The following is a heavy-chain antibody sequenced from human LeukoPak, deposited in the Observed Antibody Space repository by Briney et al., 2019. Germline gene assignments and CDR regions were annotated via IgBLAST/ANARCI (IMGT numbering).Heavy chain of an antibody. CDR1: GFTFSSYA. Sequence: GGSLRLSCAASGFTFSSYAMSWVRQMPGKGLEWMGVIYPGDSDTRYSPSFQGQVTISADKSSRIVYLQWSSLKASDTAMYYCARKRGDGSTVLWGQGTMVTVSS. D-gene: IGHD5-24*01. V-gene: IGHV5-51*01. CDR3: ARKRGDGSTVL. J-gene: IGHJ3*01. CDR2: IYPGDSDT.